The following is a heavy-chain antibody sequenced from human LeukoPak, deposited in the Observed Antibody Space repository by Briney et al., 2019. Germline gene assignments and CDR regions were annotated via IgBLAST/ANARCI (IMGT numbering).Heavy chain of an antibody. D-gene: IGHD3-10*01. CDR2: VYYTGSA. V-gene: IGHV4-39*01. J-gene: IGHJ5*02. CDR1: GGSISSTSYH. CDR3: ARYASGSYYWFDP. Sequence: SETLSLTCTVSGGSISSTSYHWSWIRQPPGKGLEWIATVYYTGSAYYNPSLKSRVTISVDTSKSQFSLKLSSVTTADTALYYCARYASGSYYWFDPWGQGTLVTVSS.